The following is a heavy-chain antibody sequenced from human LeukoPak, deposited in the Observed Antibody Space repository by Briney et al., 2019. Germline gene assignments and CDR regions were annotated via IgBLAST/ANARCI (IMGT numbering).Heavy chain of an antibody. Sequence: GGSLRLSCAASGFTFSSYEMNWVRQAPGKGLEWVSYISSSGSTIYYADSVKGRFTISRDNAKNSLYLQMNSLRAEDTAVYYCARERSAEWELQGGSDAFDIWGQGTMVTVSS. D-gene: IGHD1-26*01. V-gene: IGHV3-48*03. J-gene: IGHJ3*02. CDR1: GFTFSSYE. CDR3: ARERSAEWELQGGSDAFDI. CDR2: ISSSGSTI.